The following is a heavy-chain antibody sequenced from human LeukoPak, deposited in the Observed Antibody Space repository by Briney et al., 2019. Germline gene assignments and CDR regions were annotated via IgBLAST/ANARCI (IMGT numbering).Heavy chain of an antibody. D-gene: IGHD6-6*01. V-gene: IGHV3-30*02. CDR3: AKDSLLAARRWYYFDY. CDR1: GFTFSSYG. J-gene: IGHJ4*02. Sequence: GGSLRLSCAASGFTFSSYGMHWVRQAPGKGLEGVAFIRYDGSNKYYADSVKGRFTISRDNSKNTLYLQMHSLRAEDAAVYYCAKDSLLAARRWYYFDYWGQGTLVTVSS. CDR2: IRYDGSNK.